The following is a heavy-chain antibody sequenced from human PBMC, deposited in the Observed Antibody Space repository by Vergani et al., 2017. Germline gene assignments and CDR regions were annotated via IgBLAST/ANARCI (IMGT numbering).Heavy chain of an antibody. V-gene: IGHV4-38-2*02. CDR1: GYSISSGDY. J-gene: IGHJ4*02. D-gene: IGHD2-2*01. CDR3: ARGYCISTSCFNFDY. CDR2: IYHSGST. Sequence: QVQLQESGPGLVKASQTLSLTCPVSGYSISSGDYWGWIRQPPGKGPEWVGSIYHSGSTYYNPSLKSRVTISVDTSKNQFSLKLSSVTAADTAVYYCARGYCISTSCFNFDYWGQGTLVTVSS.